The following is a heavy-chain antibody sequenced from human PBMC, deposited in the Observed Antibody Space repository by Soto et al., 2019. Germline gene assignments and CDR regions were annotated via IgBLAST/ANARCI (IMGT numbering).Heavy chain of an antibody. CDR2: INHSGST. D-gene: IGHD5-12*01. CDR3: ARGAHSGSRENYYMDV. J-gene: IGHJ6*03. V-gene: IGHV4-34*01. Sequence: SETLSLTCAVYGGSFSGYYWSWIRQPPGKGLEWIGEINHSGSTNYNPCLKSRVTISVDTSKNQFSLKLSSVTAADTAVYYCARGAHSGSRENYYMDVWGKGTTVTVSS. CDR1: GGSFSGYY.